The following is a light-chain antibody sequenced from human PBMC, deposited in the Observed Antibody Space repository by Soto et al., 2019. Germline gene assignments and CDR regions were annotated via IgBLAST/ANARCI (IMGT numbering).Light chain of an antibody. J-gene: IGKJ1*01. Sequence: DIHMTQSPSTLSASLGDSVTITCRGSQSISSWLAWYQQKPGKAPRLLIYDASSLESVVQSRFSGRGSGTEFTLTISSLQPDDFATYYCQQYNSYWTXGQGTKGDI. CDR3: QQYNSYWT. CDR1: QSISSW. V-gene: IGKV1-5*01. CDR2: DAS.